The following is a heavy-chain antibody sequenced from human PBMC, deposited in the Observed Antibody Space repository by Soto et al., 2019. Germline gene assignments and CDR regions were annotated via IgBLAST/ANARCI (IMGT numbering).Heavy chain of an antibody. V-gene: IGHV3-74*01. CDR2: INSDGSST. CDR1: GFTFSSYW. J-gene: IGHJ6*01. CDR3: ARDMELRYFDWLGSYGMDV. Sequence: PGGSLRLSCAASGFTFSSYWMHWVRQAPGKGLVWVSRINSDGSSTSYADSVKGRFTISRDNAKNTLYLQMNSLRAEDTAVYYCARDMELRYFDWLGSYGMDVWGQGTTVTVSS. D-gene: IGHD3-9*01.